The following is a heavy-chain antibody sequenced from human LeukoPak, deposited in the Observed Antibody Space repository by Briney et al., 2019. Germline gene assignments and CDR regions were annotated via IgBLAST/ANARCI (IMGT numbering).Heavy chain of an antibody. CDR1: GYTFTGYY. CDR3: ARGSAVRGVDTYFNDY. Sequence: GASVKVSCKASGYTFTGYYMHWVRQAPGQGLEWMGWINPNSGGTNYAQRFQGRVTMTRDTSISTAYMELSRLRSDDTAVYYCARGSAVRGVDTYFNDYWGQGTLVTVSS. V-gene: IGHV1-2*02. J-gene: IGHJ4*02. CDR2: INPNSGGT. D-gene: IGHD5-18*01.